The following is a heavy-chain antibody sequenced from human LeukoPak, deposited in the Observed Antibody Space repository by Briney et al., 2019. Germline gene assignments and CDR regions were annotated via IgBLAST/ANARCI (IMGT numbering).Heavy chain of an antibody. Sequence: PGGSLRLSCAASGFTFSSYWMHWVRQAPGKGLVWVSRINTDGSSTTYADSVKGRFTISRDNAKNTLYLQMNSLRAEDTAVYYCARAVAGPDWFDLWGQGNLVTVSS. CDR3: ARAVAGPDWFDL. D-gene: IGHD6-19*01. V-gene: IGHV3-74*01. CDR1: GFTFSSYW. CDR2: INTDGSST. J-gene: IGHJ5*02.